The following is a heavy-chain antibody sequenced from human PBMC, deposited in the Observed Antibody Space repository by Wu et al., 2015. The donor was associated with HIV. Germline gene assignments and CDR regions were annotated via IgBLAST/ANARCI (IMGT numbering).Heavy chain of an antibody. CDR3: ARDQAGGGSGRDAFDI. CDR1: GYTFTSYG. J-gene: IGHJ3*02. V-gene: IGHV1-18*01. Sequence: QVQLVQSGAEVKKPGASVKDSCKASGYTFTSYGISWVRQAPGQGLEWMGWISAYNGNTNYAQKLQGRVTVTTDTSTSTAYMELRSLRSDDTAVYYCARDQAGGGSGRDAFDIWGQGTMVTVSS. CDR2: ISAYNGNT. D-gene: IGHD3-10*01.